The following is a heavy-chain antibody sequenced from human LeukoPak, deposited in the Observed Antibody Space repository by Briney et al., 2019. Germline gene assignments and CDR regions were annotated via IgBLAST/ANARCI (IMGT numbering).Heavy chain of an antibody. Sequence: PSETLSLTCTVSGGSISSYYWSWIRQPPGKGLEWIGYIYYSGSTNYNPSLKSRVTISVDTSKNQFSLKLSSVTAADTAVYYCAREARVRGVIEWGQGTLVTVSS. J-gene: IGHJ4*02. CDR1: GGSISSYY. CDR3: AREARVRGVIE. CDR2: IYYSGST. V-gene: IGHV4-59*01. D-gene: IGHD3-10*01.